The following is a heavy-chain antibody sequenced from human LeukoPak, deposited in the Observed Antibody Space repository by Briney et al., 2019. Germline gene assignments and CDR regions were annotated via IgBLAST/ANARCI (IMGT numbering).Heavy chain of an antibody. CDR1: GFTFSNFG. D-gene: IGHD6-19*01. CDR2: IVFDGSKK. Sequence: GGSLRLSCAASGFTFSNFGIHWLRQAPAKGLEGVSFIVFDGSKKFYADSVKGRFTISRDNSKNTLYLQMNSLRAEDTAVYYCARILDSAWGELGYWGQGTLVTVSS. V-gene: IGHV3-30*19. CDR3: ARILDSAWGELGY. J-gene: IGHJ4*02.